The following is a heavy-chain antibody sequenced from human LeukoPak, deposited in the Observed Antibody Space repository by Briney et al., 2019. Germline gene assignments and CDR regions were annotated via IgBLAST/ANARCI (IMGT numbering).Heavy chain of an antibody. CDR2: ISSSSSYI. D-gene: IGHD6-19*01. V-gene: IGHV3-21*01. Sequence: PGGSLRLSCAASGFTFSSYSMNWVRQAPGKGLEWVSSISSSSSYIYYADSVKGRFTISRDNAKNSLYLQMNSLRAEDTAVYYCARGGNGQQWLPPYWGQGTLVTVSS. CDR3: ARGGNGQQWLPPY. CDR1: GFTFSSYS. J-gene: IGHJ4*02.